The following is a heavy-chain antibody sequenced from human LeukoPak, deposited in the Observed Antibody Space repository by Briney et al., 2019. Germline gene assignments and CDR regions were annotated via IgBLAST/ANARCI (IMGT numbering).Heavy chain of an antibody. V-gene: IGHV1-18*01. Sequence: ASVTLSCNASVYTFTSYGISCVRQATGQPLGKRGWISAYIGNTDYAQKLPARVTMTTETSTTTANKDPRSLRSDATAVYFCAREKLAGVMEYWGQGTLVTVSS. CDR3: AREKLAGVMEY. CDR1: VYTFTSYG. J-gene: IGHJ4*02. CDR2: ISAYIGNT. D-gene: IGHD3-16*01.